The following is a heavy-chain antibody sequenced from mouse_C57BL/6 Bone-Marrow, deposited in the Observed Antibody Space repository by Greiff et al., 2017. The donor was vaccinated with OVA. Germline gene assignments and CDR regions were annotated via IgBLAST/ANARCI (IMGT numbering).Heavy chain of an antibody. D-gene: IGHD1-1*01. CDR2: ISDGGSYT. J-gene: IGHJ2*01. CDR3: ARDASTVVADY. Sequence: QLVESGGGLVKPGGSLKLSCAASGFTFSSYAMSWVRQTPEKRLEWVATISDGGSYTYYPDNVKGRFTISRDNAKNNLYLQMSHLKSEDTAMYYCARDASTVVADYWGQGTTLTVSS. CDR1: GFTFSSYA. V-gene: IGHV5-4*01.